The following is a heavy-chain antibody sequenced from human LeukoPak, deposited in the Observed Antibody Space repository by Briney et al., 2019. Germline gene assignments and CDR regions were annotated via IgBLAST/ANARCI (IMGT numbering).Heavy chain of an antibody. CDR3: ARDASITIFGVVTHYGVDV. CDR2: ISYDGSNK. J-gene: IGHJ6*02. V-gene: IGHV3-30-3*01. CDR1: GFTFSSYA. D-gene: IGHD3-3*01. Sequence: GGSLRLSCAASGFTFSSYAMHWVRQAPGKGLEWVAVISYDGSNKYYADSVKGRFTISRDNSKNTLYLQMNSLRAEDTAVYYCARDASITIFGVVTHYGVDVWGQGTTVTVSS.